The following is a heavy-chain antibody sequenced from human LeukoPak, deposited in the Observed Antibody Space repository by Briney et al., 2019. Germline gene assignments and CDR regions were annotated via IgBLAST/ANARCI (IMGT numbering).Heavy chain of an antibody. CDR1: RLPSSSYA. CDR3: AKDIAQGYTYGSIDQDY. CDR2: ISESGTGT. Sequence: GGSLRLSCAASRLPSSSYAMSWVRQAPGKGLEWVSAISESGTGTYYADSVKGRFTISRDNSKNTLSLQMNSLRVEDTAVYYCAKDIAQGYTYGSIDQDYWGQGTLVTVSS. J-gene: IGHJ4*02. D-gene: IGHD5-18*01. V-gene: IGHV3-23*01.